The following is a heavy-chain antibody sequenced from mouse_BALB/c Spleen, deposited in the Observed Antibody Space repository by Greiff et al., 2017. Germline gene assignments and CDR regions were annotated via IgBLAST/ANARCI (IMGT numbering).Heavy chain of an antibody. CDR1: GFTFSSFG. CDR3: ARGGGTGFDY. CDR2: ISSGSSTI. Sequence: EVKLMESGGGLVKPGGSLKLSCAASGFTFSSFGMHWVRQAPEKGLEWVAYISSGSSTIYYADTVKGRFTISRDNPKNTLFLQMTSLRSEDTAMYYCARGGGTGFDYWGQGTTLTVSS. J-gene: IGHJ2*01. D-gene: IGHD4-1*01. V-gene: IGHV5-17*02.